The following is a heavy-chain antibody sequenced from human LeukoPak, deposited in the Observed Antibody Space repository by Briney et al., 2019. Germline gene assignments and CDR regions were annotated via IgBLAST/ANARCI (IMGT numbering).Heavy chain of an antibody. CDR1: GFTVSSYS. CDR3: ARDMEQLVPYY. Sequence: GGSLRLSCAASGFTVSSYSMNWVRQAPGKGLEWVSSISSSSSYIYYADSVKGRFTISRDNAKNSLYLQMNSLRAEDTAVYYCARDMEQLVPYYWGQGTLVTVSS. D-gene: IGHD6-13*01. J-gene: IGHJ4*02. V-gene: IGHV3-21*01. CDR2: ISSSSSYI.